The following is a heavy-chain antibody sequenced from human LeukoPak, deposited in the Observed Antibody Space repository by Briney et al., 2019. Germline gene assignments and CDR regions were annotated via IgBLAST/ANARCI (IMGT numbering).Heavy chain of an antibody. V-gene: IGHV3-53*01. CDR3: ARQMGTGMVYFDH. Sequence: GGSLTLSCAASGFTVSRHYMSWVRQAPGKGLEWVSVIYGGGNTYYADSVKGRFTISGDDSTNKLYLQLYTLTAADTAVYYCARQMGTGMVYFDHRGQGTLVTVSS. CDR1: GFTVSRHY. D-gene: IGHD5-18*01. CDR2: IYGGGNT. J-gene: IGHJ4*02.